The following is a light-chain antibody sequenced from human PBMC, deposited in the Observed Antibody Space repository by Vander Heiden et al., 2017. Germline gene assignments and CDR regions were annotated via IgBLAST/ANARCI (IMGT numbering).Light chain of an antibody. Sequence: DIVMTQSPLSLPVTPGEPASISCRSSRSLLHSNGYNYLDWYLQKPGQSPQLLIYLGSNRASGVPDRFSGSGSGTDFTLKISRVEAEDVGVYYCMQALQTPRYTFGQGTKLEIK. V-gene: IGKV2-28*01. CDR1: RSLLHSNGYNY. CDR2: LGS. CDR3: MQALQTPRYT. J-gene: IGKJ2*01.